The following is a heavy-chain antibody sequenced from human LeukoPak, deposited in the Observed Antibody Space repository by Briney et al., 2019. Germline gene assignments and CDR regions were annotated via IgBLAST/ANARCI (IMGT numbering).Heavy chain of an antibody. Sequence: GGSLRLSCAASGFTVSGNYMRWVRQAPGKGLEWVAVIWYEGSNKYYVDSVKGRFTIYRDNSKNTMYLQTNRLRAAETCISVCASSRSGTWYGLEYWGQGALVTVSS. V-gene: IGHV3-33*08. CDR2: IWYEGSNK. D-gene: IGHD6-13*01. CDR1: GFTVSGNY. CDR3: ASSRSGTWYGLEY. J-gene: IGHJ4*02.